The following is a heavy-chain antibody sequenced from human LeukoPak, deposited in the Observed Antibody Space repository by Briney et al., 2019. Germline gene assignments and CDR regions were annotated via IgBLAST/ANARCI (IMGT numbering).Heavy chain of an antibody. V-gene: IGHV4-39*07. J-gene: IGHJ4*02. CDR3: AKARREYSYGYRPNEMGHYFDH. CDR2: IYYSGNT. D-gene: IGHD5-18*01. Sequence: PSGTLSLTCTVSGVSISSSSYYWGWIRQPPGKGLEWIGSIYYSGNTYYNPSLKSRVTISVDTSKNQFSLKMSSVTAADKAVYYCAKARREYSYGYRPNEMGHYFDHWGQGTLVTVSS. CDR1: GVSISSSSYY.